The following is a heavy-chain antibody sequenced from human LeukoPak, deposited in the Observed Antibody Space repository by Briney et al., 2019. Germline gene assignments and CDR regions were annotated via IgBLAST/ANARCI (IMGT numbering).Heavy chain of an antibody. D-gene: IGHD2-2*01. CDR3: AKGYCSSTSCYRAFDI. V-gene: IGHV3-23*01. J-gene: IGHJ3*02. CDR2: IRGGGST. CDR1: GFSFTNYA. Sequence: GGSLRLSCAASGFSFTNYAMSWVRQAPARGPEWVASIRGGGSTYYADSVKGRFTISRDNSKNTLYLQMNSLRAEDTAVYYCAKGYCSSTSCYRAFDIWGQGTMVTVSS.